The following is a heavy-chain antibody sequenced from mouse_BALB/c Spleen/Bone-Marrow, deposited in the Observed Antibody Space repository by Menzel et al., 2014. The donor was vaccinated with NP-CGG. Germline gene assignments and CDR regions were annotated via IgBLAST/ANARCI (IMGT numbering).Heavy chain of an antibody. CDR3: ARGGWLLAIDY. Sequence: VQLKQSGPELVKPGASEKMSCKASGYTFTSYVMHWVQQKPGQGLEWIGYINPYNDGTKYNEKFKGKATLTSDKSSSTAYMELSSLTSEDSAFYYCARGGWLLAIDYSGQGTSVTASS. D-gene: IGHD2-3*01. V-gene: IGHV1-14*01. CDR2: INPYNDGT. J-gene: IGHJ4*01. CDR1: GYTFTSYV.